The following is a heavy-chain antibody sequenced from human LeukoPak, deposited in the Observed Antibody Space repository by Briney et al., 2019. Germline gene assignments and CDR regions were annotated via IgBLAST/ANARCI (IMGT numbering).Heavy chain of an antibody. CDR1: GYTLTDYY. Sequence: ASLKVSCKASGYTLTDYYMHWVRQAPGQGLEWMGWITPNSGDTNYAQNFQGRVTMTRDTSISTAFMELSRLTSDDTAIYYCARDWRGSYFPDFWGQGTLVTVSS. CDR2: ITPNSGDT. J-gene: IGHJ4*02. D-gene: IGHD1-26*01. V-gene: IGHV1-2*02. CDR3: ARDWRGSYFPDF.